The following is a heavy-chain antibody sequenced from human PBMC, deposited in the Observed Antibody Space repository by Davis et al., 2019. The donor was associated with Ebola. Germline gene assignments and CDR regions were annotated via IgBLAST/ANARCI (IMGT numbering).Heavy chain of an antibody. CDR3: ARSDSNYGGALRY. D-gene: IGHD4-11*01. CDR1: HYTFISYG. Sequence: ASVKVSCKASHYTFISYGISWVRQAPGQGLEWMGRINPNSGGTNYAKKFQGRVTMTRDTSISTAYMELSRLRSDDTVVYYCARSDSNYGGALRYWGQGTLVTVSA. J-gene: IGHJ4*02. CDR2: INPNSGGT. V-gene: IGHV1-2*05.